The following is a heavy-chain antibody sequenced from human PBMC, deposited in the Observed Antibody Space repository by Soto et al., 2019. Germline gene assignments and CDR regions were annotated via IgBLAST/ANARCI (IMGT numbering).Heavy chain of an antibody. V-gene: IGHV1-18*01. Sequence: QVPLVQSGAEVKKPGASVKVSCKASGYTFTSYGISWVRQAPGQGLEWMGWISAYNGNTNYAQKLQGRVTMTTDTSTSTAYMELRSLRSDDTAVYYCARVVVEPARSYYYYYYMDVWGKGTTVTVSS. D-gene: IGHD2-21*01. J-gene: IGHJ6*03. CDR2: ISAYNGNT. CDR3: ARVVVEPARSYYYYYYMDV. CDR1: GYTFTSYG.